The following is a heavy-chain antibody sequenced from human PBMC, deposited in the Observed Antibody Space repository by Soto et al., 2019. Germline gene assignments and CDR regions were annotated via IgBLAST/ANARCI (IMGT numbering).Heavy chain of an antibody. Sequence: QLQLQESGPGLVKPSETLSLTCTVSGGSISSFNYFWGWIRQPPGKGLEWIGSLYYSGNTYYNPPLQSRVTISVDTSKKQCTLTLRSVTAADTAVYYCARGGGSTFNGFDPWGQGTLVTVSP. CDR3: ARGGGSTFNGFDP. CDR2: LYYSGNT. D-gene: IGHD2-15*01. CDR1: GGSISSFNYF. V-gene: IGHV4-39*01. J-gene: IGHJ5*02.